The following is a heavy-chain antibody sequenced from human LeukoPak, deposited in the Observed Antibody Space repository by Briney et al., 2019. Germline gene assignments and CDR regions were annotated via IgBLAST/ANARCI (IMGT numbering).Heavy chain of an antibody. CDR1: GGTFSSYS. D-gene: IGHD1-7*01. J-gene: IGHJ4*02. CDR3: AREAKTSNWNSVPYLDY. V-gene: IGHV1-69*08. CDR2: IIPMFNTA. Sequence: SVKVSCKASGGTFSSYSFTWVRQAPGQGLEWMGRIIPMFNTANYAQDFQGRITTTADKSASTAYMELITLRSEDTAVYYCAREAKTSNWNSVPYLDYWGQGTLITVSS.